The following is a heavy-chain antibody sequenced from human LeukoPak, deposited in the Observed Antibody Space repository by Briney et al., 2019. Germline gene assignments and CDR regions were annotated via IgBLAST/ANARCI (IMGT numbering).Heavy chain of an antibody. CDR1: GFTFSSYW. D-gene: IGHD3-10*01. V-gene: IGHV3-7*01. Sequence: GGSLRLSCAASGFTFSSYWMSWVRQAPGKGLEWVANIKQDGSEKYYVDSVKGRFTISRDNAKNSLYLQMNSLRAKDTAVYYCARDRFMVRGVITTPFGYWGQGTLVTVSS. CDR3: ARDRFMVRGVITTPFGY. CDR2: IKQDGSEK. J-gene: IGHJ4*02.